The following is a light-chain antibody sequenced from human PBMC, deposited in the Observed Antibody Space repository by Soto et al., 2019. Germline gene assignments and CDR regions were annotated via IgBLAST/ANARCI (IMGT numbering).Light chain of an antibody. J-gene: IGKJ2*01. V-gene: IGKV1-39*01. CDR2: ATS. CDR3: DQSHCIPYT. CDR1: QTISSY. Sequence: DIQMTQSPSSLSASVGDRVTITCRARQTISSYLNWYPQKPRKAPKLLIYATSSLHSGVPSRFSGSGSGTDLTLTISSLQPKDFATYYCDQSHCIPYTFGQGTKLVI.